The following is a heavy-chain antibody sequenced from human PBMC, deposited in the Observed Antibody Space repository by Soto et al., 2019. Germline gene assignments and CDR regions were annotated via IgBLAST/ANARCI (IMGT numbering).Heavy chain of an antibody. D-gene: IGHD6-13*01. CDR1: GGPINSPDYY. Sequence: QVQLQESGPGLVKPSQTLSLTCNVSGGPINSPDYYWTWIRQSPGKGLEWIGYLYFNGGTQYNPSLRTPISMSLDTSKKHFPLKMRSVTGADTAVYYCARGISKYSSWYEPHTWFDAWGQGALVTVSS. CDR3: ARGISKYSSWYEPHTWFDA. V-gene: IGHV4-30-4*01. J-gene: IGHJ5*02. CDR2: LYFNGGT.